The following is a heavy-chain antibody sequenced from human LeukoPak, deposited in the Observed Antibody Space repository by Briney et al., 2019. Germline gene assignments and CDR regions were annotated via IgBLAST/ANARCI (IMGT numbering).Heavy chain of an antibody. CDR1: GDSISRRSSY. CDR2: VYSTGTP. D-gene: IGHD6-19*01. J-gene: IGHJ6*03. CDR3: ARDKRVAVAGTYIYYYYMDV. V-gene: IGHV4-61*02. Sequence: SQTLSLTCSVSGDSISRRSSYWTWIRQPAGRGLEWIGRVYSTGTPNYNPSLKSRVTMSVDTSKNQFSLKLSSVTAADTAVYYCARDKRVAVAGTYIYYYYMDVWGNGTTVTISS.